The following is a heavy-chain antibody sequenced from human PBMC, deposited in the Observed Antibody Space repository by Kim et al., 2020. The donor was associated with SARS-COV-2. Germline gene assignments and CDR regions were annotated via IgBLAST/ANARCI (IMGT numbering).Heavy chain of an antibody. CDR1: GLTVSGNY. D-gene: IGHD3-22*01. V-gene: IGHV3-66*02. J-gene: IGHJ2*01. Sequence: GGSLRLSCAISGLTVSGNYMNWVRQAPGKGLEWVSVLYTGGSTYYADPVKGRFTISRDKSKNTLYLQMNSLRTEDTAVYYCATAMIVIVPWYFDLWGRGTLVTVSS. CDR3: ATAMIVIVPWYFDL. CDR2: LYTGGST.